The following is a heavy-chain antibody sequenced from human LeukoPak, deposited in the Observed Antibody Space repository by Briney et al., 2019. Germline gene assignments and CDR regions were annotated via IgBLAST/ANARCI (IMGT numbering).Heavy chain of an antibody. CDR3: ARDDGLYYDSSGYYGSPFDY. CDR1: GYTFTGYY. Sequence: ASVKVSCKASGYTFTGYYMHWVRQAPGQGLEWMGWINPNSGGTNYAQKFQGRVTMTRDTSISTAYMELSRLRSDDTAVYYCARDDGLYYDSSGYYGSPFDYWGQGTLVTVSS. CDR2: INPNSGGT. V-gene: IGHV1-2*02. J-gene: IGHJ4*02. D-gene: IGHD3-22*01.